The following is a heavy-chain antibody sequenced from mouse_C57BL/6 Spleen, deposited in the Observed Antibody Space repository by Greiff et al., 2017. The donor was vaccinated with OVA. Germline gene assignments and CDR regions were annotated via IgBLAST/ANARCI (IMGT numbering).Heavy chain of an antibody. CDR2: INPNNGGT. CDR3: ARSGVYGYSYAMDY. D-gene: IGHD2-2*01. CDR1: GYTFTDYY. J-gene: IGHJ4*01. V-gene: IGHV1-26*01. Sequence: EVKLVESGPELVKPGASVKISCKASGYTFTDYYMNWVKQSHGKSLEWIGDINPNNGGTSYNQKFKGKATLTVDKSSSTAYMELRSLTSEDSAVYYCARSGVYGYSYAMDYWGQGTSVTVSS.